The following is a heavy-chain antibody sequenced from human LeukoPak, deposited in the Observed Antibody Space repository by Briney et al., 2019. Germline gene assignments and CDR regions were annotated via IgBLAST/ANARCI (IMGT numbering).Heavy chain of an antibody. CDR3: VRDPGDADDC. CDR2: ISSSSSHI. CDR1: GFTFSRYS. Sequence: GGSLRLSCAVSGFTFSRYSMNWVRQAPGKGLEWVSYISSSSSHIYHADSVKGRFTISRDNAKNSLYLQMNSLRAEDTAVYYCVRDPGDADDCWGQGTLVTVSS. J-gene: IGHJ4*02. V-gene: IGHV3-21*05.